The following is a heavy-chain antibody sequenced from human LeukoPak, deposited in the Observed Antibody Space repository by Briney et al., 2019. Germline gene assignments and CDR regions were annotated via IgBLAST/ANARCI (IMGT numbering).Heavy chain of an antibody. Sequence: PSETLSLTCTVSGGSISSGGYHWSWIRQPPGKGLEWIGYIHHSGTTYYNSSLKSRVTISVDTSKNQFSLKLSSVTAADTAVYYCARAEYVVGATFYFDYWGQGTLVTVSS. CDR2: IHHSGTT. J-gene: IGHJ4*02. CDR1: GGSISSGGYH. CDR3: ARAEYVVGATFYFDY. D-gene: IGHD1-26*01. V-gene: IGHV4-61*08.